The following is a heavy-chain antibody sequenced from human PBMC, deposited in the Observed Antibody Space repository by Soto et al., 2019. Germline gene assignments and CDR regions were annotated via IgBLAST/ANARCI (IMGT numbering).Heavy chain of an antibody. V-gene: IGHV3-23*01. CDR2: ISGSGGST. D-gene: IGHD3-3*01. CDR1: GFTFSSYA. Sequence: EVQLLESGGGLVQPGGSLRLSCAASGFTFSSYAMSWVRQAPGKGLEWVSAISGSGGSTYYADSVKGRFTISRDNSKNTLYRQMNSLRAEDTAVYYCAKDYPTYYDFGSGYSAWGQGTLVTVSS. CDR3: AKDYPTYYDFGSGYSA. J-gene: IGHJ5*02.